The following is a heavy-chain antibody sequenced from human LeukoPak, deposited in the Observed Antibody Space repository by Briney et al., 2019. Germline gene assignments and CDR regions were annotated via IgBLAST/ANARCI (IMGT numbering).Heavy chain of an antibody. J-gene: IGHJ4*02. CDR3: ARDLMGIAYRGAFYY. CDR1: GFTFDKYA. Sequence: GGSLRLSCAASGFTFDKYAMNWVRQGPGKGLEWVSGISWDSGSIVYADSVRGRFTISRDNAKNSLFLHMNSLRAEDTAVYYCARDLMGIAYRGAFYYWGQGTLVTVSS. CDR2: ISWDSGSI. D-gene: IGHD6-13*01. V-gene: IGHV3-9*01.